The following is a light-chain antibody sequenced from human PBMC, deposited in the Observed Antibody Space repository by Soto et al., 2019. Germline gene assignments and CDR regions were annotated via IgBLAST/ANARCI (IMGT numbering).Light chain of an antibody. CDR1: QSVSSN. Sequence: EIVMTQSPATLSVSPGERATLPCRASQSVSSNLAWYQQKPGQAPRLLIYGASTRATGIPARFSGSRSGTEFTLTIRSLQSEDFAVSYCQQYNNCPPWTFGQGTNLEIK. CDR3: QQYNNCPPWT. V-gene: IGKV3-15*01. CDR2: GAS. J-gene: IGKJ2*02.